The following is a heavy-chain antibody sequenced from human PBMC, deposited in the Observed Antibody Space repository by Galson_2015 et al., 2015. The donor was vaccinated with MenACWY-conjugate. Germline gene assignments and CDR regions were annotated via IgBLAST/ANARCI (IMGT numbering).Heavy chain of an antibody. D-gene: IGHD1-26*01. CDR1: GFTFSSYA. J-gene: IGHJ4*02. V-gene: IGHV3-33*01. CDR2: IWYDGSKT. Sequence: SLRLSCAASGFTFSSYAMHWVRQAPGKGLEWVAVIWYDGSKTYYADSVKGRFTISRDNPKNTAYLQMNSLRAEDTAIYYCFAINSGIDYWGQGTLVTVSS. CDR3: FAINSGIDY.